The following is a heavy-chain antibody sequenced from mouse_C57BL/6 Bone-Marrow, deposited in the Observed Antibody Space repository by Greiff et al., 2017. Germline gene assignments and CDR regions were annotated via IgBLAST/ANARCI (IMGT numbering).Heavy chain of an antibody. CDR2: IDPENGDT. D-gene: IGHD2-2*01. CDR3: TTDGYLYAMDY. V-gene: IGHV14-4*01. Sequence: EVKLQQSGAELVRPGASVKLSCTASGFNIKDDYMHWVKQRPEQGLEWIGWIDPENGDTEYASKFQGKATITADTSSNTAYLQLSSLTSEDTAVYYCTTDGYLYAMDYWGQGTSVTVSS. CDR1: GFNIKDDY. J-gene: IGHJ4*01.